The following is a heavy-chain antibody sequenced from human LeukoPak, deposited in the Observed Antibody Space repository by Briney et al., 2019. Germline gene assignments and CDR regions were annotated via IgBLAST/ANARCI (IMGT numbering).Heavy chain of an antibody. Sequence: PSQTLSLTCTVSGGSISSGDYYWSWIRQPPGKGLEWIGYIYYSGSTYYSSSLKSRVTISVDTSKNQFSLKLSSVTAADTAVYYCARDLSANCGGDCYSHWYFDLW. D-gene: IGHD2-21*02. CDR2: IYYSGST. CDR3: ARDLSANCGGDCYSHWYFDL. J-gene: IGHJ2*01. V-gene: IGHV4-30-4*01. CDR1: GGSISSGDYY.